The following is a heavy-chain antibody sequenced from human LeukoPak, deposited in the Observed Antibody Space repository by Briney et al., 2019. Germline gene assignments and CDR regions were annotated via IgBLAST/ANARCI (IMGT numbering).Heavy chain of an antibody. CDR3: ARAGQGFDS. CDR1: GFTFNDYW. V-gene: IGHV3-74*01. Sequence: GGSLRLSCAASGFTFNDYWMHWVRQGPGKGLVWVSRINSDGTTTIYADSVKGRFTISRDNAKNTLYLQMNSLRAEDTAVYYCARAGQGFDSWGQGTLVTVSA. CDR2: INSDGTTT. J-gene: IGHJ5*01.